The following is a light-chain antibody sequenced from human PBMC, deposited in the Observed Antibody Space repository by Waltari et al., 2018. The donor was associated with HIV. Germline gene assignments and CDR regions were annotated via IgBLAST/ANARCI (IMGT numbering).Light chain of an antibody. Sequence: IVMTQSPATLTVSPGGTATLSCRASPTISRNLPWYQQKPGQAPMLLIFAASTRATGTPARFSGSGSGTDFTLTISSLQSEDFAIYYCQQYESWPPFTFGGGTKVEIK. CDR3: QQYESWPPFT. CDR2: AAS. J-gene: IGKJ4*01. V-gene: IGKV3-15*01. CDR1: PTISRN.